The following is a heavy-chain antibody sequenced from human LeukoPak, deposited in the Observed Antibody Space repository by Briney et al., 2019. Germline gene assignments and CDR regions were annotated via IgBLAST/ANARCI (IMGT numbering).Heavy chain of an antibody. CDR3: ARGAYYYDSSGYYYDNFDY. D-gene: IGHD3-22*01. CDR1: GGSISSGDYY. J-gene: IGHJ4*02. V-gene: IGHV4-30-4*08. CDR2: IYYSGST. Sequence: SETLSLTCTVSGGSISSGDYYWNWIRQPPGKGLEWIGYIYYSGSTYYNPSLKSRVNISVDMSKNQFSLKLSSVTAADTAVYYCARGAYYYDSSGYYYDNFDYWGQGTLVTVSS.